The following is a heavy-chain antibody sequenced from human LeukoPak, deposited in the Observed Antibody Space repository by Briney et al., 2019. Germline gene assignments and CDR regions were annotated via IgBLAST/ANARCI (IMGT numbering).Heavy chain of an antibody. D-gene: IGHD3-16*01. Sequence: SVKVSCKASGGTFSSYAISWVRQAPGQELEWMGRIIPILGIANYAQKFQGRVTITADKSTSTAYMELSSLRSEDTAVYYCSQDGGRSTHYWGQGTLVTVSS. J-gene: IGHJ4*02. CDR3: SQDGGRSTHY. CDR2: IIPILGIA. CDR1: GGTFSSYA. V-gene: IGHV1-69*04.